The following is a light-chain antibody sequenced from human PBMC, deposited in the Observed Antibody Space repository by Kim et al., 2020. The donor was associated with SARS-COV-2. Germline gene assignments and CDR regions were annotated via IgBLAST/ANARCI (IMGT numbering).Light chain of an antibody. V-gene: IGLV3-9*01. CDR1: NIQTLN. J-gene: IGLJ3*02. CDR3: QVWDSGTWV. CDR2: KDS. Sequence: SSELTQPLSVSVALGQTARLTCGGNNIQTLNVHWYRQKPGQAPVLVMYKDSKRPSGIPERFSGSNSGNTATLTISRAQADDEADYFCQVWDSGTWVFGGGTQLTVL.